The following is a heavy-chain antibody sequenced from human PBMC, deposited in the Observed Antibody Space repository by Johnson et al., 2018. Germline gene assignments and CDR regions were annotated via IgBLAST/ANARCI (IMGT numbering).Heavy chain of an antibody. D-gene: IGHD3-22*01. CDR2: ISHNGDNY. CDR1: GFSFSDYA. J-gene: IGHJ4*02. CDR3: AKSTTRYYYDSSGYLDY. Sequence: QVQLVESGGGVVQPGRSLRLSCAASGFSFSDYAMHWVRQAPGKGLEWVAVISHNGDNYYFADSVKGRFTISRDNSKITLYMQMNTLRAEDTAVYYCAKSTTRYYYDSSGYLDYWGQGTPVTVSS. V-gene: IGHV3-30*18.